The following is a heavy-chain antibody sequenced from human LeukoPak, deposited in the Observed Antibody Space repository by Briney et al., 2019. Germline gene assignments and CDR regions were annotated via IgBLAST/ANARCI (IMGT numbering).Heavy chain of an antibody. CDR2: ISSSGSTI. Sequence: GGSLRLSCAASGFTFSDYYMSWIRQAPGKGLEWVSYISSSGSTIYYADSVKGRFTISRDNSKNTLYLQMNSLRAEDTAVYYCAKSLGYCSSTSCEPLPYYYYMDVWGKGTTVTVSS. V-gene: IGHV3-11*01. CDR1: GFTFSDYY. CDR3: AKSLGYCSSTSCEPLPYYYYMDV. J-gene: IGHJ6*03. D-gene: IGHD2-2*01.